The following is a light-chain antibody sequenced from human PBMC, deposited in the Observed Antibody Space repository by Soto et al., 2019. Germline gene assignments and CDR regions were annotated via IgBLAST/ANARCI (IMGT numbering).Light chain of an antibody. Sequence: QPVLTQPPSASGTPGQRVTISCSGSSSNIGSNYVYWYQQLPGTVPKLLIYNSNRRPSGVPDRFSGSKSGTSASLAISGLRSEDEADYYCAAWDDTLSGSWVFGGGTKLTVL. CDR1: SSNIGSNY. CDR3: AAWDDTLSGSWV. J-gene: IGLJ3*02. V-gene: IGLV1-47*02. CDR2: NSN.